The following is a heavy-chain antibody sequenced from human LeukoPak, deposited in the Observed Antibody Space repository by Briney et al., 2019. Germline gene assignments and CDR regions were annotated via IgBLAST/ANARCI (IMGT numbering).Heavy chain of an antibody. V-gene: IGHV4-39*01. CDR2: LYYTGIT. J-gene: IGHJ4*02. D-gene: IGHD1-26*01. CDR1: GGSISNAAYH. Sequence: KPSETLSLTCTVSGGSISNAAYHWGWIRQPPGKGLEWIGSLYYTGITYYNPSPKSRVTISADTSKNQFSLKVTSVTAADTAVYYCAKLINGSPGDYWGQGTLVTVSS. CDR3: AKLINGSPGDY.